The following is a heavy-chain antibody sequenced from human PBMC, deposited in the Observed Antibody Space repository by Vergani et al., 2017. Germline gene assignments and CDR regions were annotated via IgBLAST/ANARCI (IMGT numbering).Heavy chain of an antibody. D-gene: IGHD1-26*01. CDR1: GFTFSSYS. Sequence: EVQLVESGGGLVQPGGSLRLSCAASGFTFSSYSMNWVRQAPGKGLEWVSYISSSSSTIYYADSVKGRFTISRDNAKNSLYLQMNSLRAEDTAVYYCARDLGWELHGGFDYWGQGTLVTVSS. CDR3: ARDLGWELHGGFDY. V-gene: IGHV3-48*04. CDR2: ISSSSSTI. J-gene: IGHJ4*02.